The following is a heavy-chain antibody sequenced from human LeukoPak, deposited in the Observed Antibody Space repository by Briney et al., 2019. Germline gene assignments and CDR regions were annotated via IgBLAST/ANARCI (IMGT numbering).Heavy chain of an antibody. CDR1: GFTFSSYW. CDR2: IKQDGSEK. CDR3: ARDIVVVPAATNWFDP. J-gene: IGHJ5*02. D-gene: IGHD2-2*01. V-gene: IGHV3-7*01. Sequence: SGGSLRLSCAASGFTFSSYWMSWVRQAPGKGLEWVANIKQDGSEKYYVDSVKARFTISRDNAKNSLYLQMNSLRAEDTAVYYCARDIVVVPAATNWFDPWGQGTLVTVSS.